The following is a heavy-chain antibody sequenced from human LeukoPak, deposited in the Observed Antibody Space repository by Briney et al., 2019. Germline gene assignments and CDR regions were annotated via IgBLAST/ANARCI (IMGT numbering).Heavy chain of an antibody. CDR1: GFTFRNSA. V-gene: IGHV3-23*01. J-gene: IGHJ4*02. D-gene: IGHD1-20*01. CDR2: ISGTGVGT. CDR3: AKNNWNDMPFVDY. Sequence: GGSLRLSCAASGFTFRNSAMSWVRQAPGKRLEWVSTISGTGVGTFYADSVKGRLTISRDNPKNTLYLQMNSLRAEDTAVYYCAKNNWNDMPFVDYWGQGTLVTVSS.